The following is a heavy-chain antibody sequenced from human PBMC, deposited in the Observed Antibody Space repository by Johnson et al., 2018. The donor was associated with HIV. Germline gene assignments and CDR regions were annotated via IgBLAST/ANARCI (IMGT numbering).Heavy chain of an antibody. V-gene: IGHV3-15*01. CDR3: TTDANWNYGQGAFDV. CDR2: IKSKPDGGTT. J-gene: IGHJ3*01. CDR1: GFTVSSNY. Sequence: VQLVESGGGLVQPGGSLRLSCAASGFTVSSNYMSWVRQAPGKGLEWVGRIKSKPDGGTTDYAAPVKGRFTISRDDSENKLYLQMKSLKTEDTAVYYCTTDANWNYGQGAFDVWGQGTTVTVSS. D-gene: IGHD1-7*01.